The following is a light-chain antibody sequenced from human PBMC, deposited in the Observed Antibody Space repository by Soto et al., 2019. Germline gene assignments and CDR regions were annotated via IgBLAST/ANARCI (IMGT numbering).Light chain of an antibody. J-gene: IGLJ3*02. CDR2: EVI. Sequence: QSALTQPASVSGSPGQSITISCTGSTSDVGGYNYVSWYQQHPGKAPKLMIYEVINRPSGVSSRFSGSKSGNTASLIISGLQAEDEADYYCCSYTSSDTHLLFGGGTKLTVL. CDR3: CSYTSSDTHLL. V-gene: IGLV2-14*01. CDR1: TSDVGGYNY.